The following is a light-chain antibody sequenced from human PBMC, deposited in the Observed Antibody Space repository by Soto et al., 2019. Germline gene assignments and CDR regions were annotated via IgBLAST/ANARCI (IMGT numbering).Light chain of an antibody. Sequence: EIVMMQSPDTLSVSPGERATLSCRASQSVSSNVAWYQQKPGQAPRVLIYGASTRATGISARFSGSASGTEFTLTISSRQSEDFAVYYCQQYNNWPQTFGQGTKVEIK. CDR1: QSVSSN. V-gene: IGKV3-15*01. CDR2: GAS. CDR3: QQYNNWPQT. J-gene: IGKJ1*01.